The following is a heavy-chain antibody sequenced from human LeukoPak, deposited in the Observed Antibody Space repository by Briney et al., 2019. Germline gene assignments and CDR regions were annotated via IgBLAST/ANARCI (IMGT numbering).Heavy chain of an antibody. V-gene: IGHV4-59*01. CDR1: GGSISSYY. J-gene: IGHJ6*03. Sequence: SETLSLTCTVSGGSISSYYWSWIRQPPGKGLEWIGYIYYSGSTNYNPSLKSRVTISVDTSKNQFSLKLSSVTAADTAVYYCAREVAGYSSSWLHYYYMDVWGKGTTVTVSS. D-gene: IGHD6-13*01. CDR3: AREVAGYSSSWLHYYYMDV. CDR2: IYYSGST.